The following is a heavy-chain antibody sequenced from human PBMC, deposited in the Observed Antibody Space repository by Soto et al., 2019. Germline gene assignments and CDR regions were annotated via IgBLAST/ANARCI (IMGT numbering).Heavy chain of an antibody. D-gene: IGHD1-7*01. CDR2: ISYDGSNK. V-gene: IGHV3-30-3*01. CDR3: ARDTTRYNWNYFSGTRMDV. Sequence: GGSLRLSCAASGFTFSSYAMHWVRQAPGKGLEWVAVISYDGSNKYYADSVKGRFTISRDNSKNTLYLQMNSLRAEDTAVYYCARDTTRYNWNYFSGTRMDVWGQGTTVTVSS. CDR1: GFTFSSYA. J-gene: IGHJ6*02.